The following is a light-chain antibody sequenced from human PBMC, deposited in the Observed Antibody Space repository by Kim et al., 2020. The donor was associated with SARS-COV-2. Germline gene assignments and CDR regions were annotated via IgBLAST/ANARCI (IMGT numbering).Light chain of an antibody. V-gene: IGKV3-11*01. Sequence: EIVLTQSPATLSLSPGERATLSCRASQSINIYLAWYQQKPGQAPRLLIYDASNRATGIPARFTGSGSGTDFSLTISSLEPEDFAVYYCQQRNSWQLTFGGGTKVDIK. CDR3: QQRNSWQLT. J-gene: IGKJ4*01. CDR1: QSINIY. CDR2: DAS.